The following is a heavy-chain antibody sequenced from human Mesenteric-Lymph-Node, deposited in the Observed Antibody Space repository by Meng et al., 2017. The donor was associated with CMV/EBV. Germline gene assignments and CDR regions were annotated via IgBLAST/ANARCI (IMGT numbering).Heavy chain of an antibody. D-gene: IGHD6-19*01. Sequence: LRLRESGPGQVKPSETLSLTCTVSGDSISSFYYWGWIRQPPGRGLEWIGSVHYTGSTYYSPSLKSRVTVSVDTSKNQFSLRLTSVTAADTAVYYCARPFPSWQSPRLDPFGAWGQGTLVTVSS. V-gene: IGHV4-39*01. CDR3: ARPFPSWQSPRLDPFGA. CDR1: GDSISSFYY. J-gene: IGHJ5*02. CDR2: VHYTGST.